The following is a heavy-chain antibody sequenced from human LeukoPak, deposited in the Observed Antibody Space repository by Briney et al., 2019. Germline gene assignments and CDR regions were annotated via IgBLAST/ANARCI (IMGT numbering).Heavy chain of an antibody. CDR3: AREPDSGYDFDY. CDR1: GFTFSSYS. J-gene: IGHJ4*01. Sequence: PGGSLRLSCAASGFTFSSYSMNWVRQAPGEGLEWVSYISSSSSTIYYADSGKGRRGIPGDNAKNSLYLQMNILRDEDTAVYYWAREPDSGYDFDYGGQGTLVTVSS. CDR2: ISSSSSTI. V-gene: IGHV3-48*02. D-gene: IGHD5-12*01.